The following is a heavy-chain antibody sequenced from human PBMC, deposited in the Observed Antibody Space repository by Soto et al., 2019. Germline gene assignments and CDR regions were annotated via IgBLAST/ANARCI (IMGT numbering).Heavy chain of an antibody. CDR1: GYTFTSYA. Sequence: ASVKVSCKASGYTFTSYAMHWVRQAPGQRLEWMGWINAGNGNKKYSQKFQGRVTITRDTSASTAYMELSSLRSEDTAVYYCARDDGLGWWELLYYGMDVWGQGTTVTVSS. V-gene: IGHV1-3*01. CDR2: INAGNGNK. CDR3: ARDDGLGWWELLYYGMDV. D-gene: IGHD1-26*01. J-gene: IGHJ6*02.